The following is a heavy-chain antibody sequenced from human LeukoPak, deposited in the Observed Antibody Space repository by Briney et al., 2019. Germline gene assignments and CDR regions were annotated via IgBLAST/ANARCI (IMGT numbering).Heavy chain of an antibody. CDR2: INPSGGST. J-gene: IGHJ4*02. V-gene: IGHV1-46*01. CDR1: GGTFSSYA. CDR3: ARVTYYYGSGSSRPCDY. Sequence: ASVKVSCKASGGTFSSYAISWVRQAPGQGLEWMGIINPSGGSTSYAQKFQGRVTMTRDMSTSTVYMELSSLRSEDTAVYYCARVTYYYGSGSSRPCDYWGQGTLVTVSS. D-gene: IGHD3-10*01.